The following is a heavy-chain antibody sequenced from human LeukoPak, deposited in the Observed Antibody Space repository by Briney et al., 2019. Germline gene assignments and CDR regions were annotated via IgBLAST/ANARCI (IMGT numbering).Heavy chain of an antibody. CDR1: GFTVSSNY. CDR2: IYSGGST. V-gene: IGHV3-66*01. D-gene: IGHD3-22*01. Sequence: GGSLRLSCAASGFTVSSNYMSWVRQAPGKGLEWVSVIYSGGSTYYADSVKGRFTISRDNSKNTLYLQMNSLRAGDTAVYYCARVSGYYYSSFDYWGQGTLVTVSS. CDR3: ARVSGYYYSSFDY. J-gene: IGHJ4*02.